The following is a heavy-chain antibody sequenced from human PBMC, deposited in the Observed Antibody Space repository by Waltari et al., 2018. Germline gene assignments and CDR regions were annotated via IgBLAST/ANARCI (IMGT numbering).Heavy chain of an antibody. CDR2: IKQDGSTK. Sequence: EVQLVDSGGGLVQPGGSLRLSCAASGFTFSPYWMGWVRQAPGKGLEWVANIKQDGSTKYYVDSVKGRFTISRDNAKNSLYLQMNSLRAEDTAVYYCGRDRGWRQHDYWGQGTLVTVSS. CDR1: GFTFSPYW. J-gene: IGHJ4*02. CDR3: GRDRGWRQHDY. D-gene: IGHD5-12*01. V-gene: IGHV3-7*01.